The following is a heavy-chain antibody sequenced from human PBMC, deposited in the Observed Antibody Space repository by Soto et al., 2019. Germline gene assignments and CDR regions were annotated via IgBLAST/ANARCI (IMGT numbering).Heavy chain of an antibody. Sequence: QVQLVQSGAEVKKPGSSVKVSCKASGGTFSRYAVSWVRQAPGQGLEWMGWITPYNGNTHYAEKFQDRVTMTADKSTTTAYMEVRRLTSDDTAVYFCARISARRNDFDVWGQGTVVTVSS. CDR1: GGTFSRYA. J-gene: IGHJ3*01. CDR2: ITPYNGNT. CDR3: ARISARRNDFDV. V-gene: IGHV1-18*01.